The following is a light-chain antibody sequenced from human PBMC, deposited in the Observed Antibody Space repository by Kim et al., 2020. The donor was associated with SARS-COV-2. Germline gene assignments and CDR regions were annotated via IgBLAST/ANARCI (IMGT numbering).Light chain of an antibody. V-gene: IGLV2-14*01. CDR1: SSDVGHYNS. J-gene: IGLJ1*01. Sequence: QSALTQPASVSGSPGQSITISCTGASSDVGHYNSVSWYQQHPGKAPKLMIYDVTKRPSGVSIRFSGSKSGNTASLTISGLQAEDEADYYCNSYTSSTSDVFGTGTKV. CDR2: DVT. CDR3: NSYTSSTSDV.